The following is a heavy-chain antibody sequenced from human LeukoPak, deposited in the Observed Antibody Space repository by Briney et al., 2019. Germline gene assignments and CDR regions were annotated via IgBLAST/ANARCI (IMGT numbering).Heavy chain of an antibody. J-gene: IGHJ5*02. D-gene: IGHD3-3*01. V-gene: IGHV4-34*01. CDR1: GGSFSGYY. Sequence: SETLSLTCAVYGGSFSGYYWSWIRQPPGKGLEWIWEISHSGSTNYNPSLKSRVTISVDTSTNQFSLKLSSVTAADTAVYYCARVRFLEWLLTRFGWFDPWDQGTLVTVSS. CDR2: ISHSGST. CDR3: ARVRFLEWLLTRFGWFDP.